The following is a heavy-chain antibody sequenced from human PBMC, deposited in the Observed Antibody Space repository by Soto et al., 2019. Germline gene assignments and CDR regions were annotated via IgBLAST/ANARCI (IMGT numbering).Heavy chain of an antibody. D-gene: IGHD4-17*01. V-gene: IGHV3-30-3*01. CDR1: GFIFKNYA. Sequence: QVQLVESGGGVVQPGRSLRLSCAASGFIFKNYALHWVRQAPGKGLEWVAVISYDSSNKYYADSVKGRFTISRDNSKNPLVLQMSGLRAEDTAVYYCAREDYGTVYFDYWGQGAPVTVSS. CDR3: AREDYGTVYFDY. J-gene: IGHJ4*02. CDR2: ISYDSSNK.